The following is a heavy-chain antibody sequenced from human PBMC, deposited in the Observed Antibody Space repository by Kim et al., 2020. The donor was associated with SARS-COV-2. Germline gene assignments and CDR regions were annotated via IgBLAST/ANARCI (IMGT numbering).Heavy chain of an antibody. D-gene: IGHD5-12*01. V-gene: IGHV6-1*01. Sequence: SQTLSLTCAISGDSVSSNSAACHWIRQSPSRGLEWLGRTYYRSKWSNDYRVSVKSRITINQDTSKNQFSLQLNSVTPEDTAVYYCATGISGMDVWGQGTTVTVSS. CDR1: GDSVSSNSAA. CDR3: ATGISGMDV. J-gene: IGHJ6*02. CDR2: TYYRSKWSN.